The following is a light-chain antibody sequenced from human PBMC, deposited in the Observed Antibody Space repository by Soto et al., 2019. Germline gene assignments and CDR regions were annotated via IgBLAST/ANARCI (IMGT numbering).Light chain of an antibody. Sequence: QSALTQPASVSGSPGQSITISCAGTSADIGAFNYVSWYQRHPGKDPKLMIYDVSDRPSGVSTRFSASKSANTASLTISGLQAEDEADYYCTSWTTSTTMIFGGGTKVTVL. CDR2: DVS. CDR1: SADIGAFNY. CDR3: TSWTTSTTMI. V-gene: IGLV2-14*03. J-gene: IGLJ2*01.